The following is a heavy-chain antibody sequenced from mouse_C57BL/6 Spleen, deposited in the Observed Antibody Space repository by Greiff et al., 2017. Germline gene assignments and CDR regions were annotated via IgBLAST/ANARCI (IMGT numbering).Heavy chain of an antibody. D-gene: IGHD1-1*01. CDR3: ARSGLLRGFDY. V-gene: IGHV1-61*01. CDR2: IYPSDSET. Sequence: QVQLQQPGAELVRPGSSVKLSCKASGYTFTSYWMDWVKQRPGQGLEWIGNIYPSDSETHYNQKFKDKATLTVDKSSSTAYMQLSSLTSEDAAVYYCARSGLLRGFDYWGQGTTLTVSS. J-gene: IGHJ2*01. CDR1: GYTFTSYW.